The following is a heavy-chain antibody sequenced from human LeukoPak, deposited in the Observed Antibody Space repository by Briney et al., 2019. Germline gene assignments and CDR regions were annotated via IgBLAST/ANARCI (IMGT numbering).Heavy chain of an antibody. D-gene: IGHD3-9*01. J-gene: IGHJ4*02. CDR2: INHSGST. V-gene: IGHV4-34*01. CDR3: ARGAHYYDILTGYPRPQYYFDY. CDR1: GGSFGGYY. Sequence: SETLSLTCAVYGGSFGGYYWSWIRQPPGKGLEWIGGINHSGSTNYNPSLKSRVTISVDTSKNQFSLKLSSVTAADTAVYYCARGAHYYDILTGYPRPQYYFDYWGQGTLVTVSS.